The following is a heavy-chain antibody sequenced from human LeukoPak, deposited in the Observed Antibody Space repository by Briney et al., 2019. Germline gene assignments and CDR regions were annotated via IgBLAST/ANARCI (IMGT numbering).Heavy chain of an antibody. J-gene: IGHJ6*03. CDR1: GFTFSSYW. CDR3: VRGRTGTGYYYMDV. V-gene: IGHV3-74*01. CDR2: IFSDGSFT. D-gene: IGHD4-17*01. Sequence: PGGSLRLSCAASGFTFSSYWVHWVRQTPGKGLVWVSRIFSDGSFTTYADSVKGRFTISRDNAKNTLYLQMNSLRAEDTAVYYCVRGRTGTGYYYMDVWGKGTTVTVSS.